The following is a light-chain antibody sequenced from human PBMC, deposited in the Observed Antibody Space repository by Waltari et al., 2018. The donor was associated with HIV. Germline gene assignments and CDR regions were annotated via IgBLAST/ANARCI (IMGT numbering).Light chain of an antibody. Sequence: QSALTQPASVSGSPGQSITISCTGTSSDVGGYNYVSWYQQHPAEAPKLMIYEVSNRPAGVSNRFSGSKSGNTASLTISGLQAEDEADYDCSSYTSSSTRVFGGGTKLTVL. J-gene: IGLJ3*02. CDR1: SSDVGGYNY. CDR3: SSYTSSSTRV. CDR2: EVS. V-gene: IGLV2-14*01.